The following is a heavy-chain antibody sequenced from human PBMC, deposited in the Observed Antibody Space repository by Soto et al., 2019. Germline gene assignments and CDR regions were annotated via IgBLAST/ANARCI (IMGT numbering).Heavy chain of an antibody. J-gene: IGHJ6*02. CDR2: ISYDGGHK. Sequence: GGSLRLSCAVSRVTFTSYGMHWVRQAPGKGLEWVALISYDGGHKYYADSVKGRFTISRDNSKNILYLQMNSLRAEDTAVYYCAKDRAGYSRGMDVWGQGTTVTVSS. D-gene: IGHD5-12*01. V-gene: IGHV3-30*18. CDR1: RVTFTSYG. CDR3: AKDRAGYSRGMDV.